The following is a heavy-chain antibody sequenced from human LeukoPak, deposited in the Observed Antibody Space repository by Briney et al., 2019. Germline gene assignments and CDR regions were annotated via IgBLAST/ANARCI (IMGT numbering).Heavy chain of an antibody. Sequence: GGSLRFSCAASGFTVSNNYMSWVRRAPGKGLEWVSVIYSGGATYYADSVKGRFTISRDNSKNTMYLQMNSLRAEDTAVYYCARDAWGAVAATLDVWGQGTTVTVSS. CDR2: IYSGGAT. D-gene: IGHD6-19*01. J-gene: IGHJ6*02. CDR3: ARDAWGAVAATLDV. V-gene: IGHV3-53*01. CDR1: GFTVSNNY.